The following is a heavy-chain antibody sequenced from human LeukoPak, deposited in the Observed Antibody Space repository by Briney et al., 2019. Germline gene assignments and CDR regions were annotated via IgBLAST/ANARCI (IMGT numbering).Heavy chain of an antibody. Sequence: GGSLRLSCAASGFTFSSYAMSWVRQAPGKGLEWVSAISGSGGSTYYADSVKGRFTISRDSSKNTLYLQMNSLRAEDTAVYYCAKFRRGTAVAGDYFDYWGQGTLVTVSS. V-gene: IGHV3-23*01. J-gene: IGHJ4*02. CDR3: AKFRRGTAVAGDYFDY. CDR2: ISGSGGST. D-gene: IGHD6-19*01. CDR1: GFTFSSYA.